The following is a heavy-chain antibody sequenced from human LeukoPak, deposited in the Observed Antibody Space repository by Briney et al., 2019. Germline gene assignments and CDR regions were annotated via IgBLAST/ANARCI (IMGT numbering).Heavy chain of an antibody. V-gene: IGHV4-4*02. CDR2: IYYSGST. D-gene: IGHD1-26*01. Sequence: SGTLSLTCAVSGGSISSSNWWSWVRPPPGKGLEWIGYIYYSGSTNYNPSLKSRVTISVDTSKNQFSLKLSSVTAADTAVYYCARAGSYLSSPFDYWGQGTLVTVSS. J-gene: IGHJ4*02. CDR1: GGSISSSNW. CDR3: ARAGSYLSSPFDY.